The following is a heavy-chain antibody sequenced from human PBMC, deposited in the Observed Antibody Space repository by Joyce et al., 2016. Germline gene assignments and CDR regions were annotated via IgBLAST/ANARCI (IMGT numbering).Heavy chain of an antibody. Sequence: QVQLQESGPGLVKPSQTLSLTCTVSGGSISSCGFYWSWIRQPAGKGLEWIGRVYSSGRTNYTPSRESRVTLSVDTSKNRFSLGLSSVTAADTAVYYCARGRSLYGGYIDFDSWGQGTLVTVSS. CDR2: VYSSGRT. CDR3: ARGRSLYGGYIDFDS. CDR1: GGSISSCGFY. J-gene: IGHJ4*02. V-gene: IGHV4-61*02. D-gene: IGHD5-12*01.